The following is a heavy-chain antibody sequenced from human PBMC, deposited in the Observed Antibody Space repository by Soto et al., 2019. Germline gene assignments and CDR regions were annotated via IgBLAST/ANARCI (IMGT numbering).Heavy chain of an antibody. J-gene: IGHJ6*03. CDR3: ARAYRGYSYGYVDYYRDV. V-gene: IGHV1-2*02. Sequence: QVQLVQSGAEVKKPGASVKVSCKASGYTFTGYYMHWVRQAPGQGLEWMGWINPNSGGTNYAQKCQGGVTMTRDTSNRTAYMELSRRRSDDTAVYYCARAYRGYSYGYVDYYRDVGGKGTTVTVSS. D-gene: IGHD5-18*01. CDR1: GYTFTGYY. CDR2: INPNSGGT.